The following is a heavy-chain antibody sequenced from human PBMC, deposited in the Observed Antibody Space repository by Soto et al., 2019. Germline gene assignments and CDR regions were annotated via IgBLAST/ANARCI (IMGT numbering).Heavy chain of an antibody. J-gene: IGHJ5*02. D-gene: IGHD3-10*01. V-gene: IGHV3-53*01. CDR2: IYSGGSS. Sequence: GESLKISCAASGFTFDYYWMHWVRQAPGKGLEWVSVIYSGGSSYYAVSVQGRFTISRDNSKNTVYLQMNSLRGEDTAMYYCARLGPYGSESYSFRYNWFDPWGQGTQVTVSS. CDR1: GFTFDYYW. CDR3: ARLGPYGSESYSFRYNWFDP.